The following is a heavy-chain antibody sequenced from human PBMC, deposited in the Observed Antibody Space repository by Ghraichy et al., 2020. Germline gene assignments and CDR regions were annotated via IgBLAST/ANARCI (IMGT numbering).Heavy chain of an antibody. J-gene: IGHJ2*01. Sequence: GGSLRLSCAASGFTFSSYGMHWVRQAPGKGLEWVAVISYDGSNNYYADSVKGRFTISRDNSKNTLYLQMNSLRAEDTAVYYCAKDYGEEWYFDLWGRGTLVTVSS. CDR2: ISYDGSNN. V-gene: IGHV3-30*18. D-gene: IGHD4-17*01. CDR1: GFTFSSYG. CDR3: AKDYGEEWYFDL.